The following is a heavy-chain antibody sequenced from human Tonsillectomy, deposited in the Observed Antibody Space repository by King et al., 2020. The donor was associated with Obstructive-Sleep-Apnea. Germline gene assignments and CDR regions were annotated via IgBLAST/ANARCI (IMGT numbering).Heavy chain of an antibody. J-gene: IGHJ3*02. CDR1: GFTFSSYW. CDR2: IKQDGSEK. CDR3: ARGKLLHADAFDI. D-gene: IGHD3-22*01. Sequence: VQLVESGGGLVQPGGSLRLSCAASGFTFSSYWMSWVRQAPGKGLEWVANIKQDGSEKYYVDSVKGRFTISRDNAKNSLYLQMNSLRAEDTAVDYCARGKLLHADAFDIWGQGTMVTVSS. V-gene: IGHV3-7*03.